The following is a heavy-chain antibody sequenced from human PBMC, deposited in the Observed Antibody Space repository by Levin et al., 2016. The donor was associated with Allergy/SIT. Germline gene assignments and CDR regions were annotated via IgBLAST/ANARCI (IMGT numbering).Heavy chain of an antibody. Sequence: VRQMPGKGLEWVARIRSKGNNYATAYAASVKGRFTISRDDSKNTAYLQMNSLKTEDTAVYYCTRLLEAETTVTIAFDIWGQGTMVTVSS. D-gene: IGHD4-17*01. CDR2: IRSKGNNYAT. V-gene: IGHV3-73*01. J-gene: IGHJ3*02. CDR3: TRLLEAETTVTIAFDI.